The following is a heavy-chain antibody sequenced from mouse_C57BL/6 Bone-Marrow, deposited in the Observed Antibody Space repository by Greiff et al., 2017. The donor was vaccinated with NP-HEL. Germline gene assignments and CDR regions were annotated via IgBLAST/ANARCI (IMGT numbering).Heavy chain of an antibody. D-gene: IGHD1-1*01. J-gene: IGHJ1*03. Sequence: QVQLQQSGAELVRPGTSVKMSCKASGYTFTNYWIGWAKQRPGHGLEWIGTIYPGGGCTNYNEKFKGKATLTADKSSRTDYLHFSSLNSEHSAIYDCASCGGSSYSYSYFDVWGTGTTVTVSS. CDR1: GYTFTNYW. V-gene: IGHV1-63*01. CDR2: IYPGGGCT. CDR3: ASCGGSSYSYSYFDV.